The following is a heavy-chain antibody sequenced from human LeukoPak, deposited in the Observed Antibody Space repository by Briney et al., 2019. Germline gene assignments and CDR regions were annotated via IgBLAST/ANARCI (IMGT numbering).Heavy chain of an antibody. V-gene: IGHV4-34*01. Sequence: SETLSLTCAVYGVSFSGYYWSWLRQPPGKGLEWIGGINHSGSINYNPSLKSRVTISVDTSKNQFSLKLSSVTAADTAVYYCARHSTVAAFWFDPWGQGTLVTVSS. CDR2: INHSGSI. CDR3: ARHSTVAAFWFDP. CDR1: GVSFSGYY. D-gene: IGHD6-19*01. J-gene: IGHJ5*02.